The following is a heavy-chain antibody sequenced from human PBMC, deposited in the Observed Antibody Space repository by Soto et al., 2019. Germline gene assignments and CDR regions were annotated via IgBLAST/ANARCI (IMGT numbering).Heavy chain of an antibody. CDR3: ARAPRELLAEGPLFHYYYYGLDV. Sequence: QVHLQQWGAGLLKPSGTLSLTCAVSGGSFSDAFWSWVRQSPGRGLEWIGEVFHTGNTNYNPSLKRRVTLSVDTAKHQFSLRLTSVTAAHSAVYYCARAPRELLAEGPLFHYYYYGLDVWGQGTTVTVSS. CDR1: GGSFSDAF. CDR2: VFHTGNT. V-gene: IGHV4-34*12. J-gene: IGHJ6*02. D-gene: IGHD1-7*01.